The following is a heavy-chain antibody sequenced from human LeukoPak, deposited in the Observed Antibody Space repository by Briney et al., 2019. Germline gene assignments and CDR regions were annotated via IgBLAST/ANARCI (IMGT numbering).Heavy chain of an antibody. CDR3: AKHTVTTESQLDY. CDR1: GFTFSSYA. V-gene: IGHV3-30-3*02. D-gene: IGHD4-17*01. J-gene: IGHJ4*02. Sequence: GGSLRLSCAASGFTFSSYAMHWVRRAPGKTLEWVATISSDGGNRYYSDSVKGRFTISRDNSKNTLYLQMNSLRAEDTAVYYCAKHTVTTESQLDYWGQGTLVTVSS. CDR2: ISSDGGNR.